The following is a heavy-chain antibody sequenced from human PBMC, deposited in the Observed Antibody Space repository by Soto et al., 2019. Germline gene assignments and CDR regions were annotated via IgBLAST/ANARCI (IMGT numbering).Heavy chain of an antibody. D-gene: IGHD2-8*01. CDR2: ISKNGGTT. CDR1: GFTFSYYV. V-gene: IGHV3-23*01. J-gene: IGHJ4*02. Sequence: EVQLLESGGGLVQPGGSLRLSCAASGFTFSYYVMSWVRQAPGKGLQWVSSISKNGGTTYYADSVRGRFTISRDNSKNTSFLQMNSLGAEDTAVYYCAGLTQGHCTSNAGYAIDYWGQGAQVTVSS. CDR3: AGLTQGHCTSNAGYAIDY.